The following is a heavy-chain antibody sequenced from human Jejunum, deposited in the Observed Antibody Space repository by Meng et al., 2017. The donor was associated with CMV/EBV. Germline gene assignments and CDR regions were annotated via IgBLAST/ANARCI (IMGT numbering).Heavy chain of an antibody. CDR2: INPRDGST. CDR1: GYTFTSYF. D-gene: IGHD5-18*01. CDR3: ARLTAMDPFDY. V-gene: IGHV1-46*01. J-gene: IGHJ4*02. Sequence: SCKPSGYTFTSYFIHWVRQAPGQGLEWMGIINPRDGSTTYAQRFQGRVTMTKDTSTSTVYMELRSLRSEDTATYYCARLTAMDPFDYWGQGTLVTVSS.